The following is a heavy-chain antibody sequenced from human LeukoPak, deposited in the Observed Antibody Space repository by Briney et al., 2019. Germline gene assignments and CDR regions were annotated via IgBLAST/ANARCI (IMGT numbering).Heavy chain of an antibody. CDR3: ARVLWFGEFPREIDY. CDR1: GFTFSSYW. Sequence: GGSLRLSCAASGFTFSSYWMSWVRRAPGKGLEWVANIKQDGSEKYYVDSVKGRFTISRDNAKNSLYLQMNSLRAEDTAVYYCARVLWFGEFPREIDYWGQGTLVTVSS. V-gene: IGHV3-7*04. D-gene: IGHD3-10*01. CDR2: IKQDGSEK. J-gene: IGHJ4*02.